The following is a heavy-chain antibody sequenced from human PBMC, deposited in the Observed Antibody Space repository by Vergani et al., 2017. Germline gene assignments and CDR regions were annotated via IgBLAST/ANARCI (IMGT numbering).Heavy chain of an antibody. J-gene: IGHJ6*01. V-gene: IGHV3-23*04. CDR3: AKANPRNSGYDYLYYYHAMDV. CDR2: ISGSGGST. Sequence: VHLVESGGGVVQPGRSLRLSCAASGFTFNHYAMNWVRQAPGKGLEWVSGISGSGGSTYYAGSVKGRFTISRDSSKNTLYLQMNSLSAGDTAVYYCAKANPRNSGYDYLYYYHAMDVWGPGTTVTVSS. CDR1: GFTFNHYA. D-gene: IGHD5-12*01.